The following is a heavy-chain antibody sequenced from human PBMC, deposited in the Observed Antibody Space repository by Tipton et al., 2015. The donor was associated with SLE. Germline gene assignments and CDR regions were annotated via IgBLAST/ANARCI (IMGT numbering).Heavy chain of an antibody. CDR3: ASQGYCSSTSCPIGYFQH. CDR1: GYTFTSYG. Sequence: QSGAEVKKPGASVKVSCKASGYTFTSYGISWVRQAPGQGLEWMGWISAYNGNTNYAQKLQGRVTMTTDTSTSTAYVELRSLRSDDPAVYYCASQGYCSSTSCPIGYFQHWGQGTLVTVSS. V-gene: IGHV1-18*01. J-gene: IGHJ1*01. CDR2: ISAYNGNT. D-gene: IGHD2-2*01.